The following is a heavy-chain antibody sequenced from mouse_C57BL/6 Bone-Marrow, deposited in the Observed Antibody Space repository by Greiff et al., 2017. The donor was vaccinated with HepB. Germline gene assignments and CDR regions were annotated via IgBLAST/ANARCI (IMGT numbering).Heavy chain of an antibody. D-gene: IGHD2-5*01. CDR3: TPAYYSNYAMDY. J-gene: IGHJ4*01. Sequence: VQLQQSGAELVRPGASVKLSCKASGYTFTDYEMHCVKQTPVHGLEWIGAIDPETCGTAYNQKFKGKAKLTAVTSASTAYMELSSLTNEDSAVYYCTPAYYSNYAMDYWGQGTSVTVSS. V-gene: IGHV1-23*01. CDR2: IDPETCGT. CDR1: GYTFTDYE.